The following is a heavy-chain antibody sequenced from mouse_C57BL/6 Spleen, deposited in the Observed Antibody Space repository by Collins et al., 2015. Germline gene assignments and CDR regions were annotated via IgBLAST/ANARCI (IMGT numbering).Heavy chain of an antibody. D-gene: IGHD2-3*01. CDR1: GFSLTSYG. V-gene: IGHV2-3*01. Sequence: QVQLKESGPGLVAPSQSLSITCTVSGFSLTSYGVSWVRQPPGKGLEWLGGIWGDGSTKYHSALISRLSISKDNSKSQVFLKLNSLQTDDTDTYYCAKQPDGYRYFDVWGAGTTVTVSS. J-gene: IGHJ1*01. CDR3: AKQPDGYRYFDV. CDR2: IWGDGST.